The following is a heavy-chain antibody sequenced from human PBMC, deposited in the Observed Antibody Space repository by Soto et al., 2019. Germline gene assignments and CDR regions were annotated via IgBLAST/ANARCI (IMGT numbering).Heavy chain of an antibody. CDR1: GFTFSSYW. CDR3: ARGSGYDHGLFDY. V-gene: IGHV3-7*01. CDR2: IKQDGSEK. Sequence: GGSLRLSCAASGFTFSSYWMSWVRQAPGKGLEWVANIKQDGSEKYYVESVKGRFTISRDNAKNSLYLQMNSLRAEDTAVYYCARGSGYDHGLFDYWGQGTLVTVSS. D-gene: IGHD5-12*01. J-gene: IGHJ4*02.